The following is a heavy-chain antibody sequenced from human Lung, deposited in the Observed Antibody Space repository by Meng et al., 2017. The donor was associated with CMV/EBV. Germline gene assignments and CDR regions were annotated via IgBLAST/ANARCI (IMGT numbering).Heavy chain of an antibody. CDR2: ISGSGGST. D-gene: IGHD3-3*01. CDR1: GFTFSSYA. CDR3: AKDKIFGVTLDY. J-gene: IGHJ4*02. V-gene: IGHV3-23*01. Sequence: GGSLRLSCAASGFTFSSYAMSWVRQAPGKGLEWVSAISGSGGSTYYADTVKGRFTISRDNSKNTLYLQMNSLRAEDRAVYYCAKDKIFGVTLDYWGQGTLVTVSS.